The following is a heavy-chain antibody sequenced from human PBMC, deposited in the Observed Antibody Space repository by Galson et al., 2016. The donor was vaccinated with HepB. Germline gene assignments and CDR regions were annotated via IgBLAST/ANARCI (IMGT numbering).Heavy chain of an antibody. CDR2: IYLGDSET. J-gene: IGHJ4*02. D-gene: IGHD6-13*01. Sequence: QSGAEVKKPGESLKISCKGSGYRFTTYWIGWVRQMPGKGLEWMGIIYLGDSETRYSPSFQGQVTISADKSISTAYLQWSSLKASDTAMYYCARSVSSTWFDYWGQGTLVTVSS. V-gene: IGHV5-51*01. CDR3: ARSVSSTWFDY. CDR1: GYRFTTYW.